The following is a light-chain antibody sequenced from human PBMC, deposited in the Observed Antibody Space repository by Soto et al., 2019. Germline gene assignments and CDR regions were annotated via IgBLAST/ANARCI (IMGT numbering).Light chain of an antibody. CDR1: SSDVGGYNY. Sequence: QSVLTQPRSVSGSPGQSVTISCTGTSSDVGGYNYVSWYQQHPGKAPKLMNSEVTNRPSGVSYRFSASKSGNTASLTISGLQPEDEADYYCSSYTIRNSWVFGGGTKLTVL. J-gene: IGLJ3*02. V-gene: IGLV2-14*01. CDR2: EVT. CDR3: SSYTIRNSWV.